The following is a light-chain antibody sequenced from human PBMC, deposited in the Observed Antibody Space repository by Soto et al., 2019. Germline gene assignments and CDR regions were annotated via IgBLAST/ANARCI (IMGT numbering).Light chain of an antibody. V-gene: IGLV8-61*01. J-gene: IGLJ1*01. CDR2: STS. Sequence: QPVVTHESSFSVSPGGTVTLTCGLISGSVATANNPNWYQQTPGLAPRILIYSTSTRASGVPDRFSGSILGNKAALTSPGAQADDESDYYCALFMGNGISVFGTGTKLTVL. CDR1: SGSVATANN. CDR3: ALFMGNGISV.